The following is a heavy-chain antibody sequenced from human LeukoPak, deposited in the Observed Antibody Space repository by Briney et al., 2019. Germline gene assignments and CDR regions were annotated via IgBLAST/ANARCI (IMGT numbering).Heavy chain of an antibody. CDR2: IRYDGSNK. Sequence: QTGGSLRLSCAASGFTFSSYGMHWVRQAPGKGLEWVAFIRYDGSNKYYADSVKGRFTISRDNSKNTLYLQMNSLRAEDTAVYYCAKSPILGYGGYEYFQHWGQGTLVTVSS. CDR1: GFTFSSYG. D-gene: IGHD5-18*01. J-gene: IGHJ1*01. V-gene: IGHV3-30*02. CDR3: AKSPILGYGGYEYFQH.